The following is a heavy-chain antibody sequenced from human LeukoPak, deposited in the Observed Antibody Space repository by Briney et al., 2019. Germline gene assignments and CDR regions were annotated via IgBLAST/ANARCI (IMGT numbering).Heavy chain of an antibody. CDR1: GYTFTGYY. CDR3: ARSMESSGYYNDY. CDR2: LNPNSGGT. V-gene: IGHV1-2*02. D-gene: IGHD3-22*01. Sequence: GASGRVACKASGYTFTGYYMHWVRQAPGQGLECMGWLNPNSGGTNYVEKFQGRVTMTRDTSIRTAYMELSRLRSDDTAVYYCARSMESSGYYNDYWGQGTHVTHSS. J-gene: IGHJ4*02.